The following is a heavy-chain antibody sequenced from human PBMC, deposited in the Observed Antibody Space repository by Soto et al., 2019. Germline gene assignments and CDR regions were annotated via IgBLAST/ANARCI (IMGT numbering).Heavy chain of an antibody. V-gene: IGHV3-74*01. CDR3: VRVAVAAPRSWYFDL. CDR1: GFTFSDYW. Sequence: EVQLVESGGGLVQPGGSLRLSCAASGFTFSDYWMHWFRQAPGKGLVWVSSIRGDGSSTSHADSVKGRLTISRDNSKDPLYLQMNGLTVEDTAIYYCVRVAVAAPRSWYFDLWGRGTLVTVSS. CDR2: IRGDGSST. D-gene: IGHD6-13*01. J-gene: IGHJ2*01.